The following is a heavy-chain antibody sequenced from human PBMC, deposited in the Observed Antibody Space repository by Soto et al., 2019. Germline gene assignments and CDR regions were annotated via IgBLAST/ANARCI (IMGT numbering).Heavy chain of an antibody. CDR1: GYPFPSFY. V-gene: IGHV1-46*01. D-gene: IGHD6-19*01. Sequence: ASVKVSCKASGYPFPSFYIHWVRQAPGQGLEWMGIINPSGGSTSYAQKFQGRVTMTRDTSTSTVYMELSSLRSEDTAVYYCARVSTYSSYDYWGQGTLVTSPQ. CDR3: ARVSTYSSYDY. CDR2: INPSGGST. J-gene: IGHJ4*02.